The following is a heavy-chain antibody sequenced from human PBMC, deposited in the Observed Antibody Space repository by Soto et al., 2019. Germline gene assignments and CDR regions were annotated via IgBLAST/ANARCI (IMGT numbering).Heavy chain of an antibody. CDR3: ARHNSQWPNWFDP. CDR1: GYTFTSYY. D-gene: IGHD1-1*01. V-gene: IGHV1-46*01. Sequence: ASVKVSCKASGYTFTSYYIHWVRQAPGQGLEWMGIINPSGGSTSYAQKFQGRVTMTRDTSTSTVYMELSSLRSDDTAVYYCARHNSQWPNWFDPWGQGTLVTVSS. CDR2: INPSGGST. J-gene: IGHJ5*02.